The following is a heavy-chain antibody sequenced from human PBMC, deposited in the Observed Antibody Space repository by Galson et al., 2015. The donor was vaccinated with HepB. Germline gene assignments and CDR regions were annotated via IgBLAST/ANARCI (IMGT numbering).Heavy chain of an antibody. D-gene: IGHD2-2*01. CDR1: GFTFGDYL. Sequence: SLRLSCATSGFTFGDYLMSWSRQAPGKGLEWVGIIRSKTYGGTTEYAASVRGRFTISRDDSKSITYLQTKSLKIEDTAVYYSSRGGSSTNWRPFDYWGQGTLVTVSS. J-gene: IGHJ4*02. V-gene: IGHV3-49*03. CDR3: SRGGSSTNWRPFDY. CDR2: IRSKTYGGTT.